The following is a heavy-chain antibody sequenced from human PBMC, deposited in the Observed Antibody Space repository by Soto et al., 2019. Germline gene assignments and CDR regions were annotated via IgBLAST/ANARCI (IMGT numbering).Heavy chain of an antibody. J-gene: IGHJ4*02. D-gene: IGHD1-26*01. CDR1: GFSLSNARMG. CDR2: IFSNDEK. CDR3: ARHGRGVGARPLHY. Sequence: QVTLKESGPVLVKPTETLTLTCTVSGFSLSNARMGVSWIRQPPGKALEWLAHIFSNDEKSYSTSLKSRLTISKHTSKSQVVLTMPNMDPVDTATYYCARHGRGVGARPLHYWRQGTLVTVSS. V-gene: IGHV2-26*01.